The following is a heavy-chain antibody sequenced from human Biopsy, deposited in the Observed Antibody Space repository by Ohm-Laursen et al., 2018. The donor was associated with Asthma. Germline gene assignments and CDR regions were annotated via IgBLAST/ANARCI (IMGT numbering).Heavy chain of an antibody. CDR3: VRGEEVAGTYFKD. D-gene: IGHD6-19*01. Sequence: TLSLTCAISGGSFTHYFWMWIRQPPGKGLEWIGEINYRGGTNYNPSLESRVSISVDTSPYHFSLRLNSVTAADTAVYYCVRGEEVAGTYFKDWDQGTLVTVSS. V-gene: IGHV4-34*01. CDR2: INYRGGT. CDR1: GGSFTHYF. J-gene: IGHJ1*01.